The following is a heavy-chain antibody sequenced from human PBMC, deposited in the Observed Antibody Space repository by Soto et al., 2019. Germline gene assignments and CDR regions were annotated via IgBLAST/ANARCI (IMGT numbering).Heavy chain of an antibody. D-gene: IGHD6-19*01. J-gene: IGHJ4*02. Sequence: SGPTLVDPPQTLTLTCTLSGFSLRSPAVGVDLTRQPPVKALEWLALIYWNDNNQYSPSLRSSLTITKDTFKNQVVLTMTNVDPADTATYYCAHGSGWLSDYWGQGTLVTVSS. CDR2: IYWNDNN. CDR3: AHGSGWLSDY. CDR1: GFSLRSPAVG. V-gene: IGHV2-5*01.